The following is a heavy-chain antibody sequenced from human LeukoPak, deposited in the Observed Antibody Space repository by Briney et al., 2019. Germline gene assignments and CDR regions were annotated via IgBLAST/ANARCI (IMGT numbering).Heavy chain of an antibody. J-gene: IGHJ4*02. Sequence: GGSLRLSCAASGFIVSSNYMSWVRQAPGKGLEWVSVIYSGGSTYYADSAKGRFTISRDNSKNTLYLQMNSLRAEDTAVYYCASQGYSYGFPLDYWGQGTLVTVSS. CDR3: ASQGYSYGFPLDY. D-gene: IGHD5-18*01. V-gene: IGHV3-53*01. CDR2: IYSGGST. CDR1: GFIVSSNY.